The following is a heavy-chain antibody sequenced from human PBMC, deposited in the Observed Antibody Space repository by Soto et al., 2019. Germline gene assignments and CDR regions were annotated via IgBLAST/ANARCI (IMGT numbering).Heavy chain of an antibody. Sequence: SVKVSCKASGGTFNNYLINWVRQAPGQGLEWMGGIIPIFGTANYAQKFQGRVTITADKSTSTAYMELNSLRSEDTAVYYCAGRCDSTSCLAHFDYWGQGTLVTVSS. CDR1: GGTFNNYL. CDR3: AGRCDSTSCLAHFDY. CDR2: IIPIFGTA. D-gene: IGHD2-2*01. V-gene: IGHV1-69*06. J-gene: IGHJ4*02.